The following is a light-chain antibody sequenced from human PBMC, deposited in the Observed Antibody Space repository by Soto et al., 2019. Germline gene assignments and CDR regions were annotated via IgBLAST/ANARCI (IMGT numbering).Light chain of an antibody. CDR1: QSVSSNY. J-gene: IGKJ5*01. CDR2: GAS. Sequence: ESVLTQSPGTLSLSPGERAPLSCRASQSVSSNYLAWYQQKPGQAPRLLIYGASTRATGIPDRFSGSGSGTDFTLTISRLESEDSAVYYCQQYGSSPTWTFGQGTRLEIK. V-gene: IGKV3-20*01. CDR3: QQYGSSPTWT.